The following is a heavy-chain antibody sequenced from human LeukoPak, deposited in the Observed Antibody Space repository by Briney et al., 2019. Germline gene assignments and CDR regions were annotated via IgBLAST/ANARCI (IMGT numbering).Heavy chain of an antibody. Sequence: SVKVSCKASGGTFNYAIIWVRRAPGQGLEWMGGIIPIFGTANYAQKFQGRVTIIADESTSTVYMELSSLRSEDTAVYYCVRSHPFGDSLEFIHHWGRGTLVTVSS. D-gene: IGHD3-10*01. CDR3: VRSHPFGDSLEFIHH. V-gene: IGHV1-69*01. J-gene: IGHJ1*01. CDR2: IIPIFGTA. CDR1: GGTFNYA.